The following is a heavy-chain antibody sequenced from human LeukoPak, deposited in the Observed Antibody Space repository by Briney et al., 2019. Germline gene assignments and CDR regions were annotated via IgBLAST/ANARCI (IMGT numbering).Heavy chain of an antibody. Sequence: PSETLSLTCAVYGGSFSGYYWSWIRQPPGKGLEWIGSIYYTGSTYYNPSLKSRVTISVDTSKNQFSLKLSSVTASDTAVYYCARATWIQLWLIWGQGTMVTVSS. V-gene: IGHV4-34*01. D-gene: IGHD5-18*01. J-gene: IGHJ3*02. CDR3: ARATWIQLWLI. CDR2: IYYTGST. CDR1: GGSFSGYY.